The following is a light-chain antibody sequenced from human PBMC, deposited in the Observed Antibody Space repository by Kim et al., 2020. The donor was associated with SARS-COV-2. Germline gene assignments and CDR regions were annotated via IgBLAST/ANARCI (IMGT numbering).Light chain of an antibody. CDR1: QSVSSSY. Sequence: LSPGERATLSCRASQSVSSSYLAWYQQKPGQAPSLLIYGASSRATGIPDRFSGSGSGTDFTLTISRLEPEDFAVYYCQQYCSSRYTFGQGTKLEI. V-gene: IGKV3-20*01. CDR2: GAS. CDR3: QQYCSSRYT. J-gene: IGKJ2*01.